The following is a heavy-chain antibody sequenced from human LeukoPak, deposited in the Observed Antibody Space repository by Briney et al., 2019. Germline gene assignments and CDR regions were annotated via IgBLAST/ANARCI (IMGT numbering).Heavy chain of an antibody. Sequence: PSETLSLTCTVSGYSISSGYYWGWIRQPPGKGLEWIGSIYHSGSTYYNPSLKSRVTISVDTSKNQFSLKLSSLTAADTAVYYCACGVRELLDYWGQGTLVTVSS. J-gene: IGHJ4*02. V-gene: IGHV4-38-2*02. CDR1: GYSISSGYY. CDR2: IYHSGST. CDR3: ACGVRELLDY. D-gene: IGHD5-24*01.